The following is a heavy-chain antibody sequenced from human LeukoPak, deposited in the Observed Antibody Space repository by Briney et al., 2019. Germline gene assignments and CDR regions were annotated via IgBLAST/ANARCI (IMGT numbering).Heavy chain of an antibody. V-gene: IGHV4-59*01. Sequence: PSETLSLTCTVSGGSISGYYWSWIRQPPGKGLEWIGYIYYSGSTNYNPSPKSRVTISVDTSKNQFSLKLSSVTAADTAVYYCARAELEYCSGGSCYVDYFDYWGQGTLVTVSS. CDR1: GGSISGYY. CDR3: ARAELEYCSGGSCYVDYFDY. CDR2: IYYSGST. D-gene: IGHD2-15*01. J-gene: IGHJ4*02.